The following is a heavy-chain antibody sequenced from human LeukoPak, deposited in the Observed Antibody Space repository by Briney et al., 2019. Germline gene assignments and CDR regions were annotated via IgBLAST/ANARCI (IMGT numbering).Heavy chain of an antibody. CDR1: GFTFSGSA. CDR2: IRSKANSYAT. CDR3: TRPSYDSSVSGVVY. D-gene: IGHD3-22*01. V-gene: IGHV3-73*01. Sequence: GGSLRLSCATSGFTFSGSAIHWVRQASGKGLEWVGRIRSKANSYATTDVASVRGRFSISRDDSKNTAYLQMNSLKTEDTAVYFCTRPSYDSSVSGVVYWGQGTLVTVSS. J-gene: IGHJ4*02.